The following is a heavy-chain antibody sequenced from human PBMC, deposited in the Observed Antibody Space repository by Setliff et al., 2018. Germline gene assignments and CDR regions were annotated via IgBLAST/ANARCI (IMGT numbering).Heavy chain of an antibody. CDR2: IYYSGST. Sequence: LSLTCTVSGGSVSSGSYYWSWIRQPPGKGLEWIGYIYYSGSTNYNPSLKSRVTISVGTSKNQFSLKLNSVTAADTAVYYCARESRYYYYYMDVWGKGTTVTVSS. CDR3: ARESRYYYYYMDV. J-gene: IGHJ6*03. D-gene: IGHD6-25*01. V-gene: IGHV4-61*01. CDR1: GGSVSSGSYY.